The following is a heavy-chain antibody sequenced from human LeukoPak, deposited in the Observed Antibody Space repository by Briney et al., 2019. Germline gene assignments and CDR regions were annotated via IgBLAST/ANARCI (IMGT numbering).Heavy chain of an antibody. V-gene: IGHV3-33*01. Sequence: GGSLRPSCAASGFTFSSYGMHWGRQAPGKGLEWGAVIWYDGSNKYYADSVKGRFTISRDNSKNTLYLQMNSLRAEDTAVYYCARGGDIVATITAFDIWGQGTMVTVSS. J-gene: IGHJ3*02. CDR3: ARGGDIVATITAFDI. CDR1: GFTFSSYG. D-gene: IGHD5-12*01. CDR2: IWYDGSNK.